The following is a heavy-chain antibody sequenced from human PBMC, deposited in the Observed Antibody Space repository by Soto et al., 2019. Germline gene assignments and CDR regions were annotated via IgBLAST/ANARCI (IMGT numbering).Heavy chain of an antibody. Sequence: NPSETLSLTCTVSGGSIRSYYWSWIRQPPGKGLEWIGYIYYSGSTNYNPSLKSRVTISVDTSKNQFSLKLSSVTAADTAVYYCARGPSTTIDFDYWGQGTLVTVSS. CDR1: GGSIRSYY. J-gene: IGHJ4*02. D-gene: IGHD5-12*01. CDR2: IYYSGST. V-gene: IGHV4-59*01. CDR3: ARGPSTTIDFDY.